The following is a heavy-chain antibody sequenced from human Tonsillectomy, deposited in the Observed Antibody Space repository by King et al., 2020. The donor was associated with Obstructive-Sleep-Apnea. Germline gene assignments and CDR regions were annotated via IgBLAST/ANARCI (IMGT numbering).Heavy chain of an antibody. Sequence: LQLVQSGAEVKKPGASVKVSCKASDYIFTSYGISWVRQAPGQGLEWMGWISAYNGNTNYAQKLQGRVTITTDTSTSTAYMELRSLRSDDTAVYYCARDYYGSGSYYNPNAFAIWGEGTMVTVSS. D-gene: IGHD3-10*01. CDR3: ARDYYGSGSYYNPNAFAI. V-gene: IGHV1-18*04. CDR2: ISAYNGNT. J-gene: IGHJ3*02. CDR1: DYIFTSYG.